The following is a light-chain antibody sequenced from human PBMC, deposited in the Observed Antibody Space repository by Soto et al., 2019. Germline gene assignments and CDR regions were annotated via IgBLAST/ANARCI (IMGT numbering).Light chain of an antibody. CDR1: SSNIGAGYD. CDR2: SSN. J-gene: IGLJ2*01. V-gene: IGLV1-40*01. CDR3: QSYDSSLSAVV. Sequence: QSVLTQPPSVSGAPGQRVTISCTGSSSNIGAGYDVHWYQQLPGTAPKLLIYSSNNRPSGVPDRFSGSKSGTSASLAITGLQAEDEADYYCQSYDSSLSAVVFGGGTKVTVL.